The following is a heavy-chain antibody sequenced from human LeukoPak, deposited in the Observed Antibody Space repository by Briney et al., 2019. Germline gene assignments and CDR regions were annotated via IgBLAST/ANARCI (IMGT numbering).Heavy chain of an antibody. CDR3: AKYIGDYAASEYFDY. Sequence: GGPLSLSCPPSGLTFSNFAMSGVRQPQGKGLEGFPPIIGSGGSTYYADSVKGRFTISRDNSKNTLYLQMNSLRAEDTAVYYCAKYIGDYAASEYFDYWGQGTLVTVSS. V-gene: IGHV3-23*01. CDR2: IIGSGGST. CDR1: GLTFSNFA. D-gene: IGHD4-17*01. J-gene: IGHJ4*02.